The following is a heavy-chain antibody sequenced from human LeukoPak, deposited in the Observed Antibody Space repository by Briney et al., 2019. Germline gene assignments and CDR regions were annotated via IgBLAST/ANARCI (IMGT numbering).Heavy chain of an antibody. CDR2: INTNTGNP. CDR1: GYTFTSYA. Sequence: ASVKVSCKASGYTFTSYAMHWVRQAPGQGLEWMGWINTNTGNPTYAQGFTGRFVFSLDTSVSTAYLQISSLKAEDTAVYYCARELTVTTHDHFLNAFDIWGQGTMVTVSS. CDR3: ARELTVTTHDHFLNAFDI. V-gene: IGHV7-4-1*02. D-gene: IGHD4-17*01. J-gene: IGHJ3*02.